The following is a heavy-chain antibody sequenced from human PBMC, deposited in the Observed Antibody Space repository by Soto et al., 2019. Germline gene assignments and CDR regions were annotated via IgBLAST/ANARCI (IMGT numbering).Heavy chain of an antibody. CDR2: VGGGGENT. D-gene: IGHD3-10*01. Sequence: ELQLLESGGGLVQPGGSLRLPCAASGFTFSSYSMNWVRQAPGKRLEWVATVGGGGENTFYADSVKGRFTISRDDSQNTLYLQMNSLRAEDTAVYFCAKRDSGSGRSPPLINYWGQGTLVTVSS. CDR3: AKRDSGSGRSPPLINY. J-gene: IGHJ4*02. CDR1: GFTFSSYS. V-gene: IGHV3-23*01.